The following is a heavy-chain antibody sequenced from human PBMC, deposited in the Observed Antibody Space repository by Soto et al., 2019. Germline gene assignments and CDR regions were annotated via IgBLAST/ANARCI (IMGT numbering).Heavy chain of an antibody. V-gene: IGHV4-39*01. J-gene: IGHJ6*02. Sequence: SETLSLPCTVSGGSISGSSYYWGWIRQPPGKGLEWIGSIYYSGSTYYNPSLKSRVTISVDTSKNQFSLKLSSVTAADTAVYYCARHLSSGWWVHYYYGMDVWGQGTTVTVSS. CDR2: IYYSGST. D-gene: IGHD6-19*01. CDR1: GGSISGSSYY. CDR3: ARHLSSGWWVHYYYGMDV.